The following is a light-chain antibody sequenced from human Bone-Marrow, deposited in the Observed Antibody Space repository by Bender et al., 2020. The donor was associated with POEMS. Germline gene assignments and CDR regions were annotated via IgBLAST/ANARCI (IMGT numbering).Light chain of an antibody. J-gene: IGLJ2*01. Sequence: QSALTQPRSVSGSLGQSVTISCTGTSSDVGGYNYVSWYQQHPGKAPKLMICEVNKRPSGVPDRFSGSKSGNTASLTISGLQAEDEADYYCSSHTSTSSLVFGGGTKVTVL. CDR2: EVN. V-gene: IGLV2-11*01. CDR1: SSDVGGYNY. CDR3: SSHTSTSSLV.